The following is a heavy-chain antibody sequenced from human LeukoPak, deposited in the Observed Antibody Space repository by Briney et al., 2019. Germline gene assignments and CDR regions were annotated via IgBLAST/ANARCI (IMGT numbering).Heavy chain of an antibody. CDR1: GGTFSSYA. J-gene: IGHJ4*02. V-gene: IGHV1-69*05. D-gene: IGHD3-10*01. Sequence: GASVKVSCKASGGTFSSYAISWVRQAPGQGLEWMGGIIPIFGTANYAQKFQGRVTITTDESTSTAYMELSSLRSGDTAVYYCARGTYYYGSGSSHFDYWGQGTLVIVSS. CDR2: IIPIFGTA. CDR3: ARGTYYYGSGSSHFDY.